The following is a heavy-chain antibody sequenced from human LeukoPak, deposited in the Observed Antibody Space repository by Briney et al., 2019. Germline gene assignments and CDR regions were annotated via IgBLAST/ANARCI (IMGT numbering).Heavy chain of an antibody. CDR2: INHSGST. V-gene: IGHV4-34*01. CDR1: GGSFSGYY. CDR3: ARGRDGYNCLSDY. Sequence: SETLSLTCAVYGGSFSGYYWSWIRQPPGKGLEWIGEINHSGSTNYNPSLKSRVTISVDTSKNQFSLKLSSVTAADTAVYYCARGRDGYNCLSDYWGQGTLVTVSS. D-gene: IGHD5-24*01. J-gene: IGHJ4*02.